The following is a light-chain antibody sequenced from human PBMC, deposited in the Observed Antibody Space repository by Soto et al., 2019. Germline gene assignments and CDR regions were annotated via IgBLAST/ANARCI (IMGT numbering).Light chain of an antibody. CDR3: QQYNSYPYT. Sequence: DIQMTQSPSTLSASVGDRVTITCRASQSISSWLAWYQQKPGKAPNLLIYKASSLQSGVPSRFSGSGSGTEFTLTISGLQPDDFATYYCQQYNSYPYTFGQGTKLEL. CDR1: QSISSW. V-gene: IGKV1-5*03. J-gene: IGKJ2*01. CDR2: KAS.